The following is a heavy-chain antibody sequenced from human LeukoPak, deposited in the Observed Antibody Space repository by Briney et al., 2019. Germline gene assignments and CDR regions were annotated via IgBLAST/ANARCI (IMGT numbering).Heavy chain of an antibody. CDR1: GLTFSSYS. D-gene: IGHD4-17*01. V-gene: IGHV3-48*01. J-gene: IGHJ4*02. CDR3: AKDYGPLSSY. CDR2: ISSFSGTI. Sequence: GGSLRLSCVASGLTFSSYSMNWVRQAPGKGLEWVSYISSFSGTINYADSVKGRFTISRDNSKNTLYLQMNSLRAEDTALYYCAKDYGPLSSYWGQGTLVTVSS.